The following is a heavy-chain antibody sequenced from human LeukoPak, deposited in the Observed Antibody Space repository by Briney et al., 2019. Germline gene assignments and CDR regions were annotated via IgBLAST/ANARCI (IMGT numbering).Heavy chain of an antibody. CDR2: IYQSGNT. CDR3: ASAGCSRGSCYLVG. CDR1: GYSISSGYY. V-gene: IGHV4-38-2*02. Sequence: SETLSLTCTVSGYSISSGYYWGWIRQPPGKGLEWIGSIYQSGNTYYNASLKSRVTISVDTSKNQFSLKVTSVTAADTAVYYCASAGCSRGSCYLVGWGQGTLVTVSS. D-gene: IGHD2-15*01. J-gene: IGHJ4*02.